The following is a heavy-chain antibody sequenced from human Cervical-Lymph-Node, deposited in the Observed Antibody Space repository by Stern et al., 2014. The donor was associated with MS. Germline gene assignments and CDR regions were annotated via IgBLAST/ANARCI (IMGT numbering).Heavy chain of an antibody. V-gene: IGHV1-69*01. CDR1: GGTFSKFP. J-gene: IGHJ5*02. D-gene: IGHD6-13*01. Sequence: VQLVESGAEVTKPGSSVKVSCKASGGTFSKFPSSWVRQAPGHGLEWMGGIFPVFGTPTYAQEFRGRVTITADGSTSTVYMELSSLRSDDTAVYYCALSSETIDRWYSLGYDLWGQGTLVTVSS. CDR2: IFPVFGTP. CDR3: ALSSETIDRWYSLGYDL.